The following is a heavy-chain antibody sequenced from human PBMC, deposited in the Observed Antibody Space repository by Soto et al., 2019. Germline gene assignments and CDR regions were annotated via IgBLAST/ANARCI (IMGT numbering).Heavy chain of an antibody. Sequence: ASVKVSCKASGGTFSSYAISWVRQAPGQGLEWMGGIIPIFGTANYAQKFQGRVTITADESTSTAYMELSSLRSEDTAVYYCASGRDNKWELPPRDAFDIWGQGTMVTVSS. CDR3: ASGRDNKWELPPRDAFDI. V-gene: IGHV1-69*13. J-gene: IGHJ3*02. D-gene: IGHD1-26*01. CDR1: GGTFSSYA. CDR2: IIPIFGTA.